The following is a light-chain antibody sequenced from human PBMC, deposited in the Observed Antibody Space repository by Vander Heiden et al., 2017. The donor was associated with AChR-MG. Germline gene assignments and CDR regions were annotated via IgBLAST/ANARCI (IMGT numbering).Light chain of an antibody. CDR1: QSLGSTY. CDR2: GVS. CDR3: QQYGSSHALT. Sequence: EIVLTQSPGTLSVSPGDSAILSFRASQSLGSTYLAWYQQRPGQSPRLLIYGVSSRAPGIPDRFSGSGSGTDFTLTISRLEPEDSAAYYCQQYGSSHALTFGGGTKVEI. V-gene: IGKV3-20*01. J-gene: IGKJ4*01.